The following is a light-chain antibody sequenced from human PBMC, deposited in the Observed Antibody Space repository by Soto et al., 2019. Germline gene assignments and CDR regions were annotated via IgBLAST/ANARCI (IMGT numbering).Light chain of an antibody. CDR1: QGISTW. J-gene: IGKJ4*01. CDR2: ASS. CDR3: QQSYTIPLI. Sequence: DIQMTQSPSSVSASVGDRVTISCRASQGISTWLAWYQQKPGKAPKLLIYASSNLQTGVPSRFSGSRSGTDFSLTISGPQPEDFAAYFCQQSYTIPLIFGGGTKVDI. V-gene: IGKV1-12*01.